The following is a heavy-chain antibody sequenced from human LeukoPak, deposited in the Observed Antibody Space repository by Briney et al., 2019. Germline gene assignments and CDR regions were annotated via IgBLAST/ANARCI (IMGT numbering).Heavy chain of an antibody. CDR1: GFTFSDYY. CDR2: ISNSSNTI. J-gene: IGHJ4*02. CDR3: ARAVGASEGVDY. V-gene: IGHV3-11*04. Sequence: PGGSLRLSCAASGFTFSDYYMNWIRQAPGKGLEWVSYISNSSNTIYYADSLKGRFTISRDNAKNSLYLQMNSLRAEDTAVYYCARAVGASEGVDYWGQGTLVTVSS. D-gene: IGHD1-26*01.